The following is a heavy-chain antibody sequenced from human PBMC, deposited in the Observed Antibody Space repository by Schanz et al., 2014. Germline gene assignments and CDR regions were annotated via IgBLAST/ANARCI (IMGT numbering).Heavy chain of an antibody. V-gene: IGHV3-74*01. CDR2: INSDGTTT. CDR1: GFTFSTYW. Sequence: EVQLVESGGGLVQPGGSLRLSCAASGFTFSTYWMHWVRQAPGKGLVWVSHINSDGTTTTYADSVKGRFTISRDNSKNTLYLQMNSLRVEDTAVYYCARQPGRITVSGVVSNWFDPWGQGTLDTGSS. D-gene: IGHD3-3*01. J-gene: IGHJ5*02. CDR3: ARQPGRITVSGVVSNWFDP.